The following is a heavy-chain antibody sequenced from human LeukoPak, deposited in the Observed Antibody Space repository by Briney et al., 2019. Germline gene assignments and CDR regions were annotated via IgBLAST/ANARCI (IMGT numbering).Heavy chain of an antibody. CDR3: ATKYYGSVSYYSEGYFQH. CDR1: GYTFTSYG. Sequence: GASVKVSCKASGYTFTSYGICWVRQAPGQELEWMWCINPNSGGTNYAQKFQGRGTMTRDTSISTAYMEMRRPRADATAAYYCATKYYGSVSYYSEGYFQHWGEGTLVSVSS. J-gene: IGHJ1*01. CDR2: INPNSGGT. V-gene: IGHV1-2*02. D-gene: IGHD3-10*01.